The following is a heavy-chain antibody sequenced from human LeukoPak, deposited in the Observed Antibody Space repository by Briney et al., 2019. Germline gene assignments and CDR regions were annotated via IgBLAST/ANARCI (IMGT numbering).Heavy chain of an antibody. Sequence: PSEILSLTCAVYGGSFSGYYWSWIRQPPGKGLEWIGEINHSGSTNYNPSLKSRVTISVDTSKNQFSLKLSSVTAADTAVYYCARLRVPAAATFDYWGQGTLVTVSS. J-gene: IGHJ4*02. CDR1: GGSFSGYY. CDR2: INHSGST. D-gene: IGHD2-2*01. V-gene: IGHV4-34*01. CDR3: ARLRVPAAATFDY.